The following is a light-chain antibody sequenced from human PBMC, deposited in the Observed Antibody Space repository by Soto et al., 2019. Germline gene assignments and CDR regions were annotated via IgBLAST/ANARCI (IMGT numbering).Light chain of an antibody. V-gene: IGKV3-15*01. CDR3: QQYNNWPRT. Sequence: EIVMTQSPATLSLSPGERATLSLMASQSVSSNLAWYQQKPGQAPRLLIYGASTRATGIPARFSGSGSGTEFTLTISSLQSEDFAVYYCQQYNNWPRTFGQGTKVDI. J-gene: IGKJ1*01. CDR1: QSVSSN. CDR2: GAS.